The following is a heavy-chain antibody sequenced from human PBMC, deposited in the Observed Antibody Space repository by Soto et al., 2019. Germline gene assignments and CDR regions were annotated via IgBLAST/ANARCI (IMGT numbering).Heavy chain of an antibody. CDR2: ISSSSSYI. CDR1: GFTFSSYS. D-gene: IGHD6-19*01. CDR3: ASEQWAGGMDV. Sequence: EVQLVESGGGLVKPGGSLRLSCAASGFTFSSYSMNWVRQAPGKGLEWVSSISSSSSYIYYADSVKGRFTISRDNAKNSLYLQMNSLRAEDTAVYYCASEQWAGGMDVWGHGTTVTVSS. V-gene: IGHV3-21*01. J-gene: IGHJ6*02.